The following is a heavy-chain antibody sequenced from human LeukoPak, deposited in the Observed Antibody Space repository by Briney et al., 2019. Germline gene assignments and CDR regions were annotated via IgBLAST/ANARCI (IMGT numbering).Heavy chain of an antibody. J-gene: IGHJ4*02. V-gene: IGHV4-34*01. Sequence: SETLSLTCAVYGGSFSGYYWSWIRQPPGKGLEWIGEINHSGSTNHNPSLKSRVTISVDTSKNQFSLKLSSVTAADTAVYYCARVGRDGYNWTFDYWGQGTLVTVSS. CDR1: GGSFSGYY. CDR2: INHSGST. D-gene: IGHD5-24*01. CDR3: ARVGRDGYNWTFDY.